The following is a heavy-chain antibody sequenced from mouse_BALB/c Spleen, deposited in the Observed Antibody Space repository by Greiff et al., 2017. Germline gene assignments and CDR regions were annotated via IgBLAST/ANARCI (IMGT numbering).Heavy chain of an antibody. V-gene: IGHV1-69*02. Sequence: QVQLQQPGAELVKPGAPVKLSCKASGYTFTSYWMHWVKQRPGQGLEWIGEIDPSDSYTNYNQKFKGKATLTVDKSSSTAYMQLSSLTSEDSAVYYCARGGVACWGRGTLVTVSA. CDR2: IDPSDSYT. CDR3: ARGGVAC. CDR1: GYTFTSYW. J-gene: IGHJ3*01.